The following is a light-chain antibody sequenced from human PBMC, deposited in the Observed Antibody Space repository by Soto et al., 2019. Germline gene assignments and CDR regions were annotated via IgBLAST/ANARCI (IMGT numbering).Light chain of an antibody. CDR2: DVS. J-gene: IGLJ2*01. Sequence: QSALTQPASVSGSPGQSVTISCTGTSSDVCGYNYVSWYQQHPGKAPKLMIYDVSNRPSGVSNRFSGSKSGNTASLTISGLQADDEADYYCSSYTSSRTLVFGGGTKLTVL. CDR3: SSYTSSRTLV. CDR1: SSDVCGYNY. V-gene: IGLV2-14*01.